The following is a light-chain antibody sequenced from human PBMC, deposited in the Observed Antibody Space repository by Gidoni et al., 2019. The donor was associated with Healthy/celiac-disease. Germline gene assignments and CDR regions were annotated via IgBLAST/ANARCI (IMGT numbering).Light chain of an antibody. CDR2: GAS. V-gene: IGKV3-20*01. J-gene: IGKJ4*01. CDR1: QSVSSSY. Sequence: EIVLTESPGTLSFSPGERATLSCSASQSVSSSYLSWYQQTPGQAPRLLIYGASSRATGIPSRFSGSGSGTDFTLTISRLEPDDFAVYYCQQYGSSGVAFGGGTKVEIK. CDR3: QQYGSSGVA.